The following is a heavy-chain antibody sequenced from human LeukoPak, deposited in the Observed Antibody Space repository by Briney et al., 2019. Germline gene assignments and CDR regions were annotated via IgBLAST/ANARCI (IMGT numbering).Heavy chain of an antibody. CDR2: IYYSGST. D-gene: IGHD2-15*01. Sequence: PSETLSLTCTVSGGSISSSSYSWGWIRQPPGKGLEWIGYIYYSGSTNYNPSLKSRVTISVDTSKNQFSLKLSSVTAADTAVYYCARGLLLGWFDPWGQGTLVTVSS. CDR3: ARGLLLGWFDP. CDR1: GGSISSSSYS. J-gene: IGHJ5*02. V-gene: IGHV4-61*05.